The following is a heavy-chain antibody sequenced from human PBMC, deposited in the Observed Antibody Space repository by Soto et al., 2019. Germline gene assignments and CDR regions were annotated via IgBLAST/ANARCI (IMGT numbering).Heavy chain of an antibody. D-gene: IGHD3-22*01. CDR3: ARGWGYDSTDYYYAY. V-gene: IGHV1-69*01. Sequence: QVQLVQSGAEVRKPGSSVRVSCKASGGSFNRHTISWVRQAPGQGLEWMGGIIPIFGTANHAQKFQGRVTIIADESTSTVYMELSSLRSDDTGIDYCARGWGYDSTDYYYAYWGQGTLVIVSS. CDR1: GGSFNRHT. J-gene: IGHJ4*02. CDR2: IIPIFGTA.